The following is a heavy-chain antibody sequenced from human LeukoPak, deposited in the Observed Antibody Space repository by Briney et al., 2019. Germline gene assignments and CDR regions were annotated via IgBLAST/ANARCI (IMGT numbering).Heavy chain of an antibody. V-gene: IGHV3-9*02. CDR2: ISWNSGSI. J-gene: IGHJ4*02. CDR3: AKDSGATGRGNYFDY. D-gene: IGHD1-26*01. Sequence: GGSLRLSCAASGFTSDDYAMHWVRQAPGKGLEWVSGISWNSGSIGYADSVKGRFTISRDNAKNSLYLQMNSLRAEDTALYYCAKDSGATGRGNYFDYWGQGTLVTVSS. CDR1: GFTSDDYA.